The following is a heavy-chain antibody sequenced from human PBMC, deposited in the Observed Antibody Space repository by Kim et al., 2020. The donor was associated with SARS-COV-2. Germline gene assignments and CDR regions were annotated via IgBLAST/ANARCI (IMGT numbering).Heavy chain of an antibody. V-gene: IGHV3-74*01. D-gene: IGHD2-15*01. Sequence: GGSLRLSCAASGFTFSSYWMHWVRQAPGKGLVWVSRINSDGSSTSYADSVKCRFTISRDNAKNTLYLQMNSLRAENTAVYYCASLYCSGGSCGYWGQGTLVTVSS. CDR3: ASLYCSGGSCGY. CDR2: INSDGSST. J-gene: IGHJ4*02. CDR1: GFTFSSYW.